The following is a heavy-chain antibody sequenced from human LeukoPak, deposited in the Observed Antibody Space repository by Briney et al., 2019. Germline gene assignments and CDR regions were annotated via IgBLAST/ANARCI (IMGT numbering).Heavy chain of an antibody. CDR3: AREGEAAAGTESPTINWFDP. CDR2: IIPIFGTA. V-gene: IGHV1-69*05. J-gene: IGHJ5*02. CDR1: GGTFSSYA. D-gene: IGHD6-13*01. Sequence: ASVKVSFKASGGTFSSYAISWVRQAPGQGLEWMGRIIPIFGTANYAQKFQGRATITTDESTSTAYMELSSLRSEDTAVYYCAREGEAAAGTESPTINWFDPWGQGTLVTVSS.